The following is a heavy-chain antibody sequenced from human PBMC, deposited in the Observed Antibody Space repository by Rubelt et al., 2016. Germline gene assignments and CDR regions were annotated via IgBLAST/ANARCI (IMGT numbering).Heavy chain of an antibody. CDR2: IRFDGSNP. J-gene: IGHJ4*02. Sequence: VQLVESGGGLVQPGGSLRLSCAASGFTVSSNYMSWVRQTPGKGLEWVTFIRFDGSNPYHADSVKGRFTISRDKSRNTLYIQMNSLRDEDTAVYYCAKGLGSGWGLDYWGQGTLVTVSS. CDR1: GFTVSSNY. D-gene: IGHD6-19*01. CDR3: AKGLGSGWGLDY. V-gene: IGHV3-30*02.